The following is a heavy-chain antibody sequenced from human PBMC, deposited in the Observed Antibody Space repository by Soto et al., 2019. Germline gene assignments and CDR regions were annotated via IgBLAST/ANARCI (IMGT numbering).Heavy chain of an antibody. CDR2: IKQDGRET. J-gene: IGHJ4*02. CDR1: GFTFSSYW. CDR3: ARGTSHYNYVHVWY. V-gene: IGHV3-7*03. D-gene: IGHD3-16*01. Sequence: EVQLVESGGGLVQPGGSLRLSCAASGFTFSSYWMSWVRQAPGKALECVANIKQDGRETYYVDSVKGRFTISRDNANSALYLQMDSLGAEDAAVYYCARGTSHYNYVHVWYWRQGTHVIVSS.